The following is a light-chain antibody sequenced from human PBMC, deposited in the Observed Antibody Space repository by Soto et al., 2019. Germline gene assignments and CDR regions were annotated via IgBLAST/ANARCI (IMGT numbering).Light chain of an antibody. CDR2: DVS. CDR3: QQYNSYRYT. V-gene: IGKV1-5*01. CDR1: QSISSW. Sequence: DIQMTQSPSTLSASVGDRVTITCRASQSISSWLAWYQQKAGNAPKVLIYDVSSLESGVPSRFSGSESGTEFSLTISSLQPDDFATYYCQQYNSYRYTFGQGTKLEIK. J-gene: IGKJ2*01.